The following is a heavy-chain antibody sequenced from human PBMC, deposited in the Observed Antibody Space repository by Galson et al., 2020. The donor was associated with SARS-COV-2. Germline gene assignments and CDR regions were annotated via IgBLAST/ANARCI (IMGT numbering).Heavy chain of an antibody. CDR2: ISSGSDYI. J-gene: IGHJ6*02. D-gene: IGHD3-10*02. CDR1: GFTFNFYT. V-gene: IGHV3-21*01. Sequence: GESLKISCTVSGFTFNFYTMNWVRHVPGKGLEWVSTISSGSDYIYYADSVKGRFTISRDNAKNSLDLQMNSLRAEDTAIYYCARDASWAMFAMYVCGQGTAVTVSS. CDR3: ARDASWAMFAMYV.